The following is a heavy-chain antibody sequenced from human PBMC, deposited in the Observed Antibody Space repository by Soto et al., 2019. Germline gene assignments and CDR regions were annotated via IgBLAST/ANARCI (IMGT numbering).Heavy chain of an antibody. V-gene: IGHV1-58*01. Sequence: SVKVSCKASGFTFTSSAVQWVRQARGQRLEWIGWIVVGSGNTNYAQKFQERVTITRDMSTSTAYMELSSLRSEDTAVYYCAAGLTEDYYYYGMDVWGQGTTVTVSS. CDR1: GFTFTSSA. CDR3: AAGLTEDYYYYGMDV. J-gene: IGHJ6*02. CDR2: IVVGSGNT.